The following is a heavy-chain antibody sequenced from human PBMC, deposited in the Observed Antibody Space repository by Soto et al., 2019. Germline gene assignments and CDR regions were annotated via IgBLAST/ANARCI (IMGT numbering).Heavy chain of an antibody. CDR2: ISYDGSNK. CDR3: AKDQRMVRGLAGFDY. V-gene: IGHV3-30*18. Sequence: GGSLRLSCAASGFTFSSYGMHWVRQAPGKGLEWVAVISYDGSNKYYADSVKGRFTISRDNSKNTLYLQMNSLRAEDTAVYYCAKDQRMVRGLAGFDYWGQGTLVTVSS. J-gene: IGHJ4*02. D-gene: IGHD3-10*01. CDR1: GFTFSSYG.